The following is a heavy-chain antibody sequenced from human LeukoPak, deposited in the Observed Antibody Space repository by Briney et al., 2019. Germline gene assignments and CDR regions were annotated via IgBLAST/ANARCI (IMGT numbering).Heavy chain of an antibody. CDR3: ARGYSYGPVYYFDY. CDR1: GFTFSSYA. J-gene: IGHJ4*02. D-gene: IGHD5-18*01. V-gene: IGHV3-48*02. CDR2: ISTSTTI. Sequence: GGSLSLSCAASGFTFSSYAMSWARQAPGKGLEWVSYISTSTTIYYTDSVKGRFTISRDNAKSSLYLQMNSLRDEDTAVYYCARGYSYGPVYYFDYWGQGTLVTVSS.